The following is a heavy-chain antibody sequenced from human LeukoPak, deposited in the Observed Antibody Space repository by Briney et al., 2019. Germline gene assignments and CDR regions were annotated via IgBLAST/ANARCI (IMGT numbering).Heavy chain of an antibody. CDR2: INPNGGGT. CDR3: ARADSYYYYMDV. V-gene: IGHV1-2*02. CDR1: GYFFTGYY. J-gene: IGHJ6*03. Sequence: GASVKVSCKASGYFFTGYYMHWVRQAPGQGLEWMGWINPNGGGTNYAQKFQGRVTMTRDTSISTGYMELSRLRSDDTAVYYCARADSYYYYMDVWGKGTTVTVSS.